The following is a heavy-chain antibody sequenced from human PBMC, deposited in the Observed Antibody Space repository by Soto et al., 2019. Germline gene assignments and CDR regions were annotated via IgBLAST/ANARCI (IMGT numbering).Heavy chain of an antibody. D-gene: IGHD3-22*01. Sequence: GASVKVSCKASGYTFTSYAMHWVRQAPGQRLEWMGWINAGNGNTKYSQKFQGRVTITRDTSASTAYMELSSLRSEDTAVYYCARDPSPPTMIVVVPVSYGMDVWGQGTTVTVSS. V-gene: IGHV1-3*01. CDR2: INAGNGNT. CDR1: GYTFTSYA. J-gene: IGHJ6*02. CDR3: ARDPSPPTMIVVVPVSYGMDV.